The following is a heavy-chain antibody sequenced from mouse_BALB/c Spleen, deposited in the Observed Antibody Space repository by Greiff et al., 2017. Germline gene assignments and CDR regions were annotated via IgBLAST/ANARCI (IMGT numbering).Heavy chain of an antibody. CDR1: GYTFTSYY. Sequence: QVQLQQPGAELVKPGASVKLSCKASGYTFTSYYMYWVKQRPGQGLEWIGGINPSNGGTNFNEKFKSKATLTVDKSSSTAYMQLSSLTSEDSAVYYCTRDYGHSYWYFDVWGAGTTVTVSS. CDR2: INPSNGGT. D-gene: IGHD2-1*01. CDR3: TRDYGHSYWYFDV. J-gene: IGHJ1*01. V-gene: IGHV1S81*02.